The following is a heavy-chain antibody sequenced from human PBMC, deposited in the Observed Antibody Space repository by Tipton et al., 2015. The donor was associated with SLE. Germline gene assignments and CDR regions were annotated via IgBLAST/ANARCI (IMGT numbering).Heavy chain of an antibody. J-gene: IGHJ4*02. CDR2: ISDSGDTT. CDR1: GFTFSSYA. Sequence: GSLRLSCAASGFTFSSYAMTWVRQAPGKGLECVSGISDSGDTTYYADSVKGRFTISRDNSKSTLFLHMDSLRAEDTAVYYCAKDPKRRTTTRLGPDYWGQGTLVTVST. CDR3: AKDPKRRTTTRLGPDY. D-gene: IGHD1-1*01. V-gene: IGHV3-23*01.